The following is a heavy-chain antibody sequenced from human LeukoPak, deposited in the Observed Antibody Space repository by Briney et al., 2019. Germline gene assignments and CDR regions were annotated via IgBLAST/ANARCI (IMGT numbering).Heavy chain of an antibody. CDR3: ARGGAARPDY. Sequence: PGGSLRLSCAASGFTFSNYGINWVRQTPRKGLEWVSYISSSGSAINYADSVRGRFTISRDNAKNSLYLQMNSLRPEDTAVYYCARGGAARPDYWGQGTLVTVSS. CDR1: GFTFSNYG. V-gene: IGHV3-48*01. D-gene: IGHD6-6*01. J-gene: IGHJ4*02. CDR2: ISSSGSAI.